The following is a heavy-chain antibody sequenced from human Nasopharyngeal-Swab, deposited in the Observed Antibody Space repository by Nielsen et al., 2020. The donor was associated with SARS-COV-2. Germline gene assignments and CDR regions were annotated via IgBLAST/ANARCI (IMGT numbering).Heavy chain of an antibody. Sequence: ASVKVSCKASGYTFTGYYLHLVRQAPGQGLEWMGRINPNSGGTNYAQKFQGRVTMTRDTSISTVYMELSRLRFDDTAVYYCARGGDFWSGWELDYFYYYGMDVWGQGTTVTVSS. CDR3: ARGGDFWSGWELDYFYYYGMDV. J-gene: IGHJ6*02. D-gene: IGHD3-3*01. V-gene: IGHV1-2*06. CDR1: GYTFTGYY. CDR2: INPNSGGT.